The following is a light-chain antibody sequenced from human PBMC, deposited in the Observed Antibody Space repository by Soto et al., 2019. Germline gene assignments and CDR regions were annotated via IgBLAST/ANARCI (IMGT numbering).Light chain of an antibody. CDR1: QSVGSTY. CDR3: EQYGSSPRT. Sequence: EIVLTQSPGTLSLSPGERATLSCRASQSVGSTYLAWYQQKPGQAPRLLIYGASSRAAGIPDKFSGSGSGTDFTLTISRLEPEDSAVYYCEQYGSSPRTFGQGTKVDIK. CDR2: GAS. J-gene: IGKJ1*01. V-gene: IGKV3-20*01.